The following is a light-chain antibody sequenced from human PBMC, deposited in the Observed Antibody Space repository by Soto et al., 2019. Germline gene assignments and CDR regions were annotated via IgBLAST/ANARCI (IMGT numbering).Light chain of an antibody. CDR1: QSVSGY. CDR3: QQRSNWRIT. J-gene: IGKJ5*01. CDR2: DAP. V-gene: IGKV3-11*01. Sequence: EIVLTQSPATLSLSPGERATLSCRASQSVSGYFAWYQQKPGQAPRLLIYDAPNRASGIPARFSGSGSGTDFTLTISSLEPEDFAVYYCQQRSNWRITFGQGTRLEIK.